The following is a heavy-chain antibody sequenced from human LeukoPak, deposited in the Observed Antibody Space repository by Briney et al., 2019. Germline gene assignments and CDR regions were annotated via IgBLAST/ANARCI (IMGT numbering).Heavy chain of an antibody. Sequence: PGGSLRLSCVTSGFTFSNFGMHWVRQAPGQGLEWVTFISFDGSGKYYADSVTGRFTISRDNSKNTLFLHMNSLRDDDTAIYYCANGPTKDGYHYYFDFWGQGTLVTVSS. D-gene: IGHD5-24*01. CDR1: GFTFSNFG. CDR3: ANGPTKDGYHYYFDF. CDR2: ISFDGSGK. V-gene: IGHV3-30*02. J-gene: IGHJ4*02.